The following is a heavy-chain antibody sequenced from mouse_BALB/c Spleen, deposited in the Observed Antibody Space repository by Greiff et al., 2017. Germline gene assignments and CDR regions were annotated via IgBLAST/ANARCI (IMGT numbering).Heavy chain of an antibody. D-gene: IGHD2-14*01. CDR2: ISSGGST. J-gene: IGHJ4*01. V-gene: IGHV5-6-5*01. CDR1: GFTFSSYA. Sequence: DVQLVESGGGLVKPGGSLKLSCAASGFTFSSYAMSWVRQTPEKRLEWVASISSGGSTYYPDSVKGRFTISRDNARNILYLQMSSLRSEDTAMYYCARKMRYGAMDYWGQGTSVTVSS. CDR3: ARKMRYGAMDY.